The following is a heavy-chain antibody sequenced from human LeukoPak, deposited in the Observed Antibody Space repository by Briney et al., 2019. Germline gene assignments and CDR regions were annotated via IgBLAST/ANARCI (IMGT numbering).Heavy chain of an antibody. CDR2: ISAYNGNT. D-gene: IGHD6-19*01. J-gene: IGHJ5*02. V-gene: IGHV1-18*01. Sequence: ASVKVSCKASGYTFTSYGISWVRQAPGQGLEWMGWISAYNGNTNYAQKLQGRVTMTTDTSTSTAYMELSRLRSDDTAVYYCARAGGGWSQNNWFDPWGQGTLVTVSS. CDR1: GYTFTSYG. CDR3: ARAGGGWSQNNWFDP.